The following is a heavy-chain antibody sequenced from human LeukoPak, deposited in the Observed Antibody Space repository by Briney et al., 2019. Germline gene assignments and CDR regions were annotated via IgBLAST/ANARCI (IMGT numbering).Heavy chain of an antibody. Sequence: PGGSLRLSCAASGFTFSSYWMSWGRQAPGKGLEWVANVKQDGSEKYYVDSVKGRFTISRDNAKNSLYLQMNSLRAEDTAVYYCARVRDYGAVDYWGQGTLVTVSS. D-gene: IGHD4-17*01. CDR1: GFTFSSYW. J-gene: IGHJ4*02. CDR3: ARVRDYGAVDY. CDR2: VKQDGSEK. V-gene: IGHV3-7*01.